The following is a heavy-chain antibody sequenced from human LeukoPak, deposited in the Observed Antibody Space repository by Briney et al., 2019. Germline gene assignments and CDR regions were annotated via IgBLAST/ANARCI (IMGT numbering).Heavy chain of an antibody. CDR1: GFTFSSYA. CDR2: ISGSGGST. D-gene: IGHD3-10*01. J-gene: IGHJ4*02. Sequence: GGSLRLSCAASGFTFSSYAMSWVRQAPGKELEWVSAISGSGGSTYYADSVKGRFTISRDNSKNTLYLQMNSLRAEDTAVYYCAKDLWYGSGSSPYFDYWGQGTLVTVSS. V-gene: IGHV3-23*01. CDR3: AKDLWYGSGSSPYFDY.